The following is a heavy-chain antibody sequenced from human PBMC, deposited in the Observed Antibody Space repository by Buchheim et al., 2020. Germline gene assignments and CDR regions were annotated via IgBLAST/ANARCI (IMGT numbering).Heavy chain of an antibody. Sequence: EVQLVESGGGLVQPGGSLRLSCTASGFIFSSYSMNWVRQAPGKGLEWVSYISSSSSTIYYADSVKGRFTISRDNAKHSLYLQMNSLRAEDTAVYYCARDSLGATGWDYFDYWGQGTL. V-gene: IGHV3-48*01. D-gene: IGHD1-26*01. CDR2: ISSSSSTI. CDR3: ARDSLGATGWDYFDY. J-gene: IGHJ4*02. CDR1: GFIFSSYS.